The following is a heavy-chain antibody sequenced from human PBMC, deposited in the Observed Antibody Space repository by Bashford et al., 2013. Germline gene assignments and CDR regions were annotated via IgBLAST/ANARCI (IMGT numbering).Heavy chain of an antibody. D-gene: IGHD6-13*01. J-gene: IGHJ2*01. Sequence: SETLSLTCTVSGDSISSGYYFWGWIRQPPGKGLEWIGDIFYTGSTYYKSSLKSRVTISVDTSKNQFSLSLSSVTAADTAVYYCARRIATADKNWYFDLWGRGTLVTVSS. CDR3: ARRIATADKNWYFDL. V-gene: IGHV4-39*01. CDR1: GDSISSGYYF. CDR2: IFYTGST.